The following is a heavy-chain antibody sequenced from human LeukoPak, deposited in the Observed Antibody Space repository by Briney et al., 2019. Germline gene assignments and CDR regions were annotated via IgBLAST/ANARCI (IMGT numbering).Heavy chain of an antibody. CDR1: GYTFSSDW. CDR3: AKFSPVGVSSY. Sequence: PGGSLRVSCAASGYTFSSDWMHWVRQAPGKGLVCVSRINSDGSGTNYADSVKGRFTISRDTSKNTLYLQMSSLRAEDTAVYYCAKFSPVGVSSYWGQGTLVTVSS. V-gene: IGHV3-74*01. CDR2: INSDGSGT. D-gene: IGHD3-10*01. J-gene: IGHJ4*02.